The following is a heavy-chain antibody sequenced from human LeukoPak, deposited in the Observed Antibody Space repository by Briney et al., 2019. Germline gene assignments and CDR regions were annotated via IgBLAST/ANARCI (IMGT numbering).Heavy chain of an antibody. CDR3: VRHVSNWGEDH. CDR1: GGSISNSGYY. Sequence: PSETLSLTCTVLGGSISNSGYYWGWIRQPPGKGLEWIGSIYDSGSTYYHPSLKSRVTISVDTSKNQFSLNLSSVTAADTAVYYCVRHVSNWGEDHWGQGTLVTVSS. J-gene: IGHJ4*02. CDR2: IYDSGST. D-gene: IGHD7-27*01. V-gene: IGHV4-39*01.